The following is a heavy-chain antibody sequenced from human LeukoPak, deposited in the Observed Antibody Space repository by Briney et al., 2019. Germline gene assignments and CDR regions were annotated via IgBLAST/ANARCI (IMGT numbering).Heavy chain of an antibody. Sequence: GGSLRLSCAASGFTFSSYWMHWVRQAPGKGLVWVSRTNSDGGSTSYADSVKGRFTISRDNAKNTVYLQMNSLRADDTAVYYCARGKRNSSSSPLHYWGQGTLDTVSS. D-gene: IGHD6-13*01. CDR1: GFTFSSYW. CDR2: TNSDGGST. V-gene: IGHV3-74*01. CDR3: ARGKRNSSSSPLHY. J-gene: IGHJ4*02.